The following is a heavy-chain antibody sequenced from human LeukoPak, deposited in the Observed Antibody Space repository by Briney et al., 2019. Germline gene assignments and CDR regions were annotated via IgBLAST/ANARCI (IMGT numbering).Heavy chain of an antibody. Sequence: ASVKVSCKASGYTFTSYDINWVRQSTGQGLEWMGWMNPNSGNTGYAQKFQGRVTMTRNTSISTAYMELSSLRSEDTAVYYCARAPLYSSGRDWFDPWGQGTLVTVSS. V-gene: IGHV1-8*01. J-gene: IGHJ5*02. D-gene: IGHD6-19*01. CDR2: MNPNSGNT. CDR3: ARAPLYSSGRDWFDP. CDR1: GYTFTSYD.